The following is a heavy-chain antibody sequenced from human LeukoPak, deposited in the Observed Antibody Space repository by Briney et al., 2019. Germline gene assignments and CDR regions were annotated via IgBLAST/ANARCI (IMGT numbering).Heavy chain of an antibody. V-gene: IGHV4-31*03. CDR2: IYSSGST. J-gene: IGHJ4*02. D-gene: IGHD3-22*01. Sequence: KASETLSLTCTVSGGSISTGGYYWSWIRQHPGKGLEWIGYIYSSGSTYYNPSLKSRVTISVDTSKNQFSLNLSSVTAADAAVYYCARVKSAYYGDYWGQGTLVTVSS. CDR3: ARVKSAYYGDY. CDR1: GGSISTGGYY.